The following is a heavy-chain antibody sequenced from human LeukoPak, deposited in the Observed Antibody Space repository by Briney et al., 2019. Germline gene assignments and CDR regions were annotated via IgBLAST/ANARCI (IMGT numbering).Heavy chain of an antibody. D-gene: IGHD3-10*01. J-gene: IGHJ4*02. CDR3: AKDRSGNSYGHFDY. V-gene: IGHV3-43D*04. CDR1: GFTFDDYA. Sequence: GGSLRLSCAASGFTFDDYAMHWVRQAPGKGLEWVSLISWGGGSTYYAGSVKGRFTISRDNSKDSLYLHMNSLRAEDTALYYCAKDRSGNSYGHFDYWGQGTLVTVSS. CDR2: ISWGGGST.